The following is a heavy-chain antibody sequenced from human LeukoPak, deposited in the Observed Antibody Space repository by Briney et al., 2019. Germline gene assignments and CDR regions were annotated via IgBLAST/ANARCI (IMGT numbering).Heavy chain of an antibody. CDR2: ISGSGYYT. J-gene: IGHJ6*03. Sequence: GGSLRLSCAASGFTLRSYAMSWVRQAPGEGLEWLSGISGSGYYTYYAGSVKGRFTISRDNSKSTLYIEMSSLRDEDTAVYYCVKDGSWGDYQFYFYMDVWGKGTTVTVSS. V-gene: IGHV3-23*01. CDR1: GFTLRSYA. CDR3: VKDGSWGDYQFYFYMDV. D-gene: IGHD3-16*01.